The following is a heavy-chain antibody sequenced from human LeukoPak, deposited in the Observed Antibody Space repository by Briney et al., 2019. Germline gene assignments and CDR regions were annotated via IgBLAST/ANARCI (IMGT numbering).Heavy chain of an antibody. CDR2: ISSSSSYT. Sequence: GWSLRLSCAASGFTFSDYYMSWIRQAPGKGLEWVSYISSSSSYTNYADSVKGRFTISRDNAKNSLYLQMNSLRAEDTAVYYCAREPYCDILTGYPDYWGQGTLVTVSS. CDR3: AREPYCDILTGYPDY. D-gene: IGHD3-9*01. CDR1: GFTFSDYY. J-gene: IGHJ4*02. V-gene: IGHV3-11*06.